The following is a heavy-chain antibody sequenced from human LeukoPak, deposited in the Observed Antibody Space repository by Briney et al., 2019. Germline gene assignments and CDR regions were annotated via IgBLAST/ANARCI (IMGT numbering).Heavy chain of an antibody. D-gene: IGHD2-2*02. Sequence: GRSLRLSCAASGFTFSSYGMHWVRQAPGKGLEWVAVISYDGSNKYYADSVKGRFTISRDNSKNTLYLQMNSLRAEDTAVYYCANYCSSSSCHTRRAFDIRGQGTMVTVSS. V-gene: IGHV3-30*18. CDR3: ANYCSSSSCHTRRAFDI. CDR2: ISYDGSNK. J-gene: IGHJ3*02. CDR1: GFTFSSYG.